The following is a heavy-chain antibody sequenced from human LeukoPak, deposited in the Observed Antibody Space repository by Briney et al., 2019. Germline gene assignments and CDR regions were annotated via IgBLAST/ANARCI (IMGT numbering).Heavy chain of an antibody. CDR2: ISAYNGNT. J-gene: IGHJ5*02. CDR3: ARIGRKRGVAAWWHVFDP. V-gene: IGHV1-18*04. Sequence: GASVKVSCKASGYTFTSYGISWVRQAPGQGLEWMGWISAYNGNTNYAQKLQGRVTMTTDTSTSTAYMELRRLRSADTAVYYCARIGRKRGVAAWWHVFDPWGQATLVTVCS. CDR1: GYTFTSYG. D-gene: IGHD2-8*02.